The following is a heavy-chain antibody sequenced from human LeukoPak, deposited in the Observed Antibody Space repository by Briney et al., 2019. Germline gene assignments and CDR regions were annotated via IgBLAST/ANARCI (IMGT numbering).Heavy chain of an antibody. V-gene: IGHV4-34*01. D-gene: IGHD6-6*01. J-gene: IGHJ4*02. CDR3: APLASSDFDY. CDR2: INHSGST. CDR1: GGSFSGYY. Sequence: SETLSLTCAVYGGSFSGYYWSWIRQPPGEGLEWIGEINHSGSTNYNPSLKSRVTISVDTSKNQFSLKLSSVTAADTAVYYCAPLASSDFDYWGQGTLVTVSS.